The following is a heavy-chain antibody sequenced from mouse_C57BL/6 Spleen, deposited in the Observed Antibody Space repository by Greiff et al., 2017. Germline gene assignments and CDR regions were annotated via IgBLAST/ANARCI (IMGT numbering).Heavy chain of an antibody. V-gene: IGHV2-6*02. CDR1: GFSLTSYG. D-gene: IGHD2-3*01. CDR3: ARNDGYLSYWYFDV. J-gene: IGHJ1*03. Sequence: VQLQESGPGLVAPSQSLSITCTVSGFSLTSYGVHWVRQPPGKGLEWLVVIWSDGSTTSNSALKSRLSISKDNSKSQVFLKMNSLQTDDTAMYYCARNDGYLSYWYFDVWGTGTTVTVAS. CDR2: IWSDGST.